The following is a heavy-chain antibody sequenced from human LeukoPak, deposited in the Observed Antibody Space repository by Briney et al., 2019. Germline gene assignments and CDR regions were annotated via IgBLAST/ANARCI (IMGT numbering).Heavy chain of an antibody. D-gene: IGHD2-15*01. Sequence: HGASVKVSCKASGYTFTSYDINWVRQAPGQGLEWMEGIIPIFGTANYAQKFQGRVTITADKSTSAAYMELSSLRSEDTAVYYCARGPEVVAASYFDYWGQGTLVTVSS. CDR2: IIPIFGTA. V-gene: IGHV1-69*06. J-gene: IGHJ4*02. CDR3: ARGPEVVAASYFDY. CDR1: GYTFTSYD.